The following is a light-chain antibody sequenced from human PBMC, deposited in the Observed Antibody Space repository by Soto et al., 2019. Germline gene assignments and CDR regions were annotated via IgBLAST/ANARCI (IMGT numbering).Light chain of an antibody. V-gene: IGLV1-44*01. J-gene: IGLJ3*02. Sequence: QSVLTQPPSASETPGQRVTISCSGSRSNIGSNTVNWYQQLPGTAPKLLIYNNNQRPSGVPDRFSGSKSGTSASLAISGLQSEDEADYYCATRDDSLNGVVFGGGTKLTVL. CDR2: NNN. CDR1: RSNIGSNT. CDR3: ATRDDSLNGVV.